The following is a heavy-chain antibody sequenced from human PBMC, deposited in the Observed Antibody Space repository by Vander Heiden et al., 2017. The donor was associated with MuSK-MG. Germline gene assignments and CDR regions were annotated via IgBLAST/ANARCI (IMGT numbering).Heavy chain of an antibody. CDR3: ARGWRHRSGWYY. D-gene: IGHD6-19*01. Sequence: QVQLVQSGAEGNKPGASVKVSCRASGYTFTSYYMHWVRQAPGQGLEWMGIINTSGGSTSYAQKFQGRVTMTRDTSTSPGYMELRSMRYEDPAVYCCARGWRHRSGWYYWGQGPLVTVYS. J-gene: IGHJ4*02. V-gene: IGHV1-46*01. CDR2: INTSGGST. CDR1: GYTFTSYY.